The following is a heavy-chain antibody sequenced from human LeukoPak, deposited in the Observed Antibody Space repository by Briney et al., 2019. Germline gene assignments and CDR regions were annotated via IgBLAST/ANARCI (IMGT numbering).Heavy chain of an antibody. CDR2: VNHSGRT. V-gene: IGHV4-34*01. J-gene: IGHJ3*02. CDR3: ARRTTLASDI. D-gene: IGHD1-1*01. CDR1: GGSFSGYY. Sequence: SETLSLTCAVDGGSFSGYYWSWIRQPPGKGLEWIGEVNHSGRTNYNPSLKSRVSMSVDTSKNQFSLKLTSVTAADTAVYYCARRTTLASDIWGQGTMVTVSS.